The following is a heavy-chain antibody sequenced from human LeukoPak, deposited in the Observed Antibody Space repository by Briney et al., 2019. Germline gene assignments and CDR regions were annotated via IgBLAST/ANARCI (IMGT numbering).Heavy chain of an antibody. D-gene: IGHD1-7*01. CDR3: ARASNYVFDY. J-gene: IGHJ4*02. V-gene: IGHV3-48*01. CDR1: GFTFSTYS. CDR2: ISDRSSTI. Sequence: GGSLRLSCAASGFTFSTYSMGWVRQAPGKGLEWVSYISDRSSTIYYPDSVKGRFTIPRDNAKNSLYLQMDSLRAEDTAVYYCARASNYVFDYWGQGTLVTVSS.